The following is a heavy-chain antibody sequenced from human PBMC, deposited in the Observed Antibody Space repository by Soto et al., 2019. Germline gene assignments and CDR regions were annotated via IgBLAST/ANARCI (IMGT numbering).Heavy chain of an antibody. CDR3: AKDSLRSSYYYYMDV. J-gene: IGHJ6*03. V-gene: IGHV3-9*01. CDR1: GFTFDDYA. D-gene: IGHD3-16*02. CDR2: ISWNIGSI. Sequence: GGSLRLSCAASGFTFDDYAMHWGRQAPGKGLERVSGISWNIGSIGYADSVKGRFTISRDNAKNSLYLQMNSLRAEDTAFYYCAKDSLRSSYYYYMDVWGKGTTVTVSS.